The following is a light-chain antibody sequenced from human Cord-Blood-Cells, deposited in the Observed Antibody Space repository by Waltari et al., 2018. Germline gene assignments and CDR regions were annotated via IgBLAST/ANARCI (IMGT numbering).Light chain of an antibody. J-gene: IGKJ2*01. CDR1: QSVRSSY. Sequence: EIVLTQSPGTLSLSPGERATLPCRASQSVRSSYLAWYQHKPGQAPRLLIYGAASRATGIPDRFSGSGSGTDFTLTISRLEPEDFAVYYFQQYGSSPTLKEYTFGQGTKLEIK. CDR2: GAA. V-gene: IGKV3-20*01. CDR3: QQYGSSPTLKEYT.